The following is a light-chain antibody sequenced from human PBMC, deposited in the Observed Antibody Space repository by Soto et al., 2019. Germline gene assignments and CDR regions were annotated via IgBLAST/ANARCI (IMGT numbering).Light chain of an antibody. Sequence: QLVLTQSSSASAYLGSSVKLTCTLGSGHSSYIIAWHQQQPGKAPRYLMKLEGSGSYNKGSGVPDRFSGSSSGADRYLTISNLQSEDEAEYYCETWDSNTRVFGGGTKLTVL. CDR2: LEGSGSY. J-gene: IGLJ2*01. V-gene: IGLV4-60*03. CDR1: SGHSSYI. CDR3: ETWDSNTRV.